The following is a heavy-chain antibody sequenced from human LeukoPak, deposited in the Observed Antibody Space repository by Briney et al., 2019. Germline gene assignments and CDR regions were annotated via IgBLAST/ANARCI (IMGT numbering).Heavy chain of an antibody. CDR2: ISWNSGSK. D-gene: IGHD2-2*02. J-gene: IGHJ4*02. CDR1: GFTFDDYA. Sequence: GGSLRLSCAASGFTFDDYAMHWVRQAPGKGLEWVSGISWNSGSKGYADSVKGRFTISRDNAKNSLYLQMNSLRAEDMALYYCAKSDCSSTSCYTYYFDYWRQGTLVTVSS. CDR3: AKSDCSSTSCYTYYFDY. V-gene: IGHV3-9*03.